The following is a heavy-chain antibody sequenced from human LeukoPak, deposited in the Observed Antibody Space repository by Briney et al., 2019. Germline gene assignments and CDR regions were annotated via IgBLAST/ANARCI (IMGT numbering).Heavy chain of an antibody. CDR1: GFTFSSYW. J-gene: IGHJ4*02. V-gene: IGHV3-7*01. CDR3: AKDLSRGSYHYLY. CDR2: IKQDGSEK. D-gene: IGHD1-26*01. Sequence: PGGSLRLSCAASGFTFSSYWMSWVRQAPGKGLEWVANIKQDGSEKYYVDSVKGRFTISRDNAKNSLYLQMNSLRAEDTAVYYCAKDLSRGSYHYLYWGQGTLVTVSS.